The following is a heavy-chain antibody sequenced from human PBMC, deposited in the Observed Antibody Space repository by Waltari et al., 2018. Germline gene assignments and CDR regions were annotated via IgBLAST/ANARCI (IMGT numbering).Heavy chain of an antibody. V-gene: IGHV3-23*01. CDR2: ISGSGGST. D-gene: IGHD6-13*01. CDR1: GFTFSSYT. CDR3: AKVVSSSWYLDY. J-gene: IGHJ4*02. Sequence: EVQLLESGGGLVQPGGSLRLSCAASGFTFSSYTMSWVRQAPGKGREWGSAISGSGGSTYYADSVKGRFTISRDNSKNTLYLQMNSLRAEDTAVYYCAKVVSSSWYLDYWGQGTLVTVSS.